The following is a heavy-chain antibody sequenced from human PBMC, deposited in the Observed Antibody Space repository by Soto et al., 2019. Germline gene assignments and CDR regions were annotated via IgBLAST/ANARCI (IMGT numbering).Heavy chain of an antibody. Sequence: PXGSLRLSCAASGFTFSSYAMSWVRPAPGKGLEWVSAISGSGGSTYYADSVKGRFTISRDNSKNTLYLQMNSLRAEDTAVYYCAKDPSRKYYYDSSGYPFDYWGQGTLVTVSS. D-gene: IGHD3-22*01. CDR2: ISGSGGST. J-gene: IGHJ4*02. CDR1: GFTFSSYA. CDR3: AKDPSRKYYYDSSGYPFDY. V-gene: IGHV3-23*01.